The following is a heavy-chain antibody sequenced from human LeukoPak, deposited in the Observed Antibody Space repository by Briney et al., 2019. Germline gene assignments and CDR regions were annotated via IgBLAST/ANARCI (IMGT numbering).Heavy chain of an antibody. V-gene: IGHV4-61*02. CDR3: ARDGGGSDC. CDR1: GGSVSSDTFY. D-gene: IGHD2-15*01. CDR2: IYTSGTT. Sequence: SQILSLTCSVSGGSVSSDTFYWSWIRQPAGKGLEWIGRIYTSGTTNYNPSLKSRLTISVDTSKNQFSLKLSSVTAADTAVYYCARDGGGSDCWGQGTLVTVSS. J-gene: IGHJ4*02.